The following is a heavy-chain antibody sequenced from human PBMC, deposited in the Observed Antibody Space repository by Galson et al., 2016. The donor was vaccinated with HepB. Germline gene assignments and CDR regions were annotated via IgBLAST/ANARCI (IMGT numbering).Heavy chain of an antibody. CDR1: GYSFTTYW. V-gene: IGHV5-10-1*01. D-gene: IGHD3-22*01. Sequence: QSGAEVKKPGESLRISCKGSGYSFTTYWITWVRQMPGKGLEWMGRIDPSDSDTSYSPSFQVHVTISADKSISTAYLQWSSLKASDTAMYYSARQMEGFYFDSSGYPRPFDYWGQGTLVTVSS. J-gene: IGHJ4*02. CDR3: ARQMEGFYFDSSGYPRPFDY. CDR2: IDPSDSDT.